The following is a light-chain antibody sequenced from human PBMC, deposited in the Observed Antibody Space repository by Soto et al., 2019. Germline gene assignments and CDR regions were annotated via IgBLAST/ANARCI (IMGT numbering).Light chain of an antibody. Sequence: QSVLTQPPSVSGAPGQRVTISCTGGSSNIGATYDVHWYRQLPGTAPQLLIYGNNNRPSGVPDRFSGSKSGTSASLAISGLQADDEAYYYCQSYDGSLGAVIFGGGTQLTVL. V-gene: IGLV1-40*01. CDR2: GNN. CDR1: SSNIGATYD. J-gene: IGLJ2*01. CDR3: QSYDGSLGAVI.